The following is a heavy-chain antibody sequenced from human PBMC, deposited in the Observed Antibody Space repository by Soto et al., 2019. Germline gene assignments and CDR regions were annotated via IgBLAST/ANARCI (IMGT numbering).Heavy chain of an antibody. Sequence: EVQLVESGGGLVQPGGSLRLSCAASGFTFRSYWMHWVRQAPGKGLVWVSRIYSDVSSTSYADSVKGRFTISRDNAKNTLYLQMNSLRAEDTAVYYCARDSPKGGGGIDVWGQGTTVTVSS. D-gene: IGHD3-16*01. CDR2: IYSDVSST. CDR3: ARDSPKGGGGIDV. V-gene: IGHV3-74*01. J-gene: IGHJ6*02. CDR1: GFTFRSYW.